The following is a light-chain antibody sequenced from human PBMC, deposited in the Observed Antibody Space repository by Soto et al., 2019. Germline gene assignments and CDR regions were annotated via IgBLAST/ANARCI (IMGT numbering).Light chain of an antibody. Sequence: EIVMTQSPATLSVSPGERATLSCRASQSVSGNLAWYQQRPGQAPRLLIYGSSTRATGIPARLSGSGSGTEFTLTISRLQSEDFAVYYCQQHNNWPFTFGQGTKLEIK. CDR3: QQHNNWPFT. CDR1: QSVSGN. CDR2: GSS. V-gene: IGKV3-15*01. J-gene: IGKJ2*01.